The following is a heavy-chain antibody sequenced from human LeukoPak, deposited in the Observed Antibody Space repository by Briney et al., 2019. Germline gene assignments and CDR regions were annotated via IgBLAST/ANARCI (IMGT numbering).Heavy chain of an antibody. CDR2: ISWNSNSI. CDR1: GFTFDDYA. D-gene: IGHD1-26*01. V-gene: IGHV3-9*01. Sequence: GGSLRLSCAASGFTFDDYAMHWVRQAPGKGLEWVSGISWNSNSIGYADSVKGRFTISRDNSKNTLYLQMNSLRAEDTAVYYCASVRSGYYFDYWGQGTLVTVSS. J-gene: IGHJ4*02. CDR3: ASVRSGYYFDY.